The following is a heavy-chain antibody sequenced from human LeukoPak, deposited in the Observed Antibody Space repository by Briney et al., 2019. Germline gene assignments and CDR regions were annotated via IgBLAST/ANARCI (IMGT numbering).Heavy chain of an antibody. CDR1: GFTFDDHG. J-gene: IGHJ1*01. D-gene: IGHD2-15*01. V-gene: IGHV4-34*01. CDR3: ARRLLGYCSGGSCYSGYFQH. CDR2: INHSGST. Sequence: GSLRLSCAASGFTFDDHGMSWIRQPPGKGLEWIGEINHSGSTNYNPSLKTRVTISVDTSKNQFSLKLSSVTAADTAVYYCARRLLGYCSGGSCYSGYFQHWGQGTLVTVSS.